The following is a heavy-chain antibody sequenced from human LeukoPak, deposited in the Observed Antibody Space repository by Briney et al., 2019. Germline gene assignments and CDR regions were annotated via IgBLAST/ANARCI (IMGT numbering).Heavy chain of an antibody. J-gene: IGHJ5*02. Sequence: SETLSLTCTVSGGSVSSHYWSWIRQPPGKGLEWIGYIYYSGSTNYNPSLKSRVTMSLDTSKNQFSLKLNSVTAADTAVYYCARELEDCSAGSCYSGWFDPWGQGTLVTVSS. CDR2: IYYSGST. CDR1: GGSVSSHY. D-gene: IGHD2-15*01. V-gene: IGHV4-59*02. CDR3: ARELEDCSAGSCYSGWFDP.